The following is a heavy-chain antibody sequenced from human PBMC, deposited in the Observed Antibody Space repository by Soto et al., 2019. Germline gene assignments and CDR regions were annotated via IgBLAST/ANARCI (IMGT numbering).Heavy chain of an antibody. D-gene: IGHD2-2*01. V-gene: IGHV1-69*06. J-gene: IGHJ3*02. Sequence: GASVKVSCKASGGTFSSYAISWVRQAPGQGLEWMGGIIPIFGTGNYAQKFQGRVTITADKSTSTAYMELSSLRSEDTAVYYCARDQDIVVVPAAIGFASAIRGQRTIVTV. CDR2: IIPIFGTG. CDR1: GGTFSSYA. CDR3: ARDQDIVVVPAAIGFASAI.